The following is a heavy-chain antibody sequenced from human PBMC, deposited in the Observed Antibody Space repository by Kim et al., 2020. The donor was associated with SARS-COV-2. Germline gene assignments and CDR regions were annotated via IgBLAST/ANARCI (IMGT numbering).Heavy chain of an antibody. V-gene: IGHV3-21*01. Sequence: GGSLRLSCAASGFTFSSYSMNWVRQAPGKGLEWVSSISSSSSYIYYADSVKGRFTISRDNAKNSLYLQMNSLRAEDTAVYYCARGTRGQMSSFDYWGQGTLVTVSS. D-gene: IGHD3-10*01. CDR3: ARGTRGQMSSFDY. CDR1: GFTFSSYS. CDR2: ISSSSSYI. J-gene: IGHJ4*02.